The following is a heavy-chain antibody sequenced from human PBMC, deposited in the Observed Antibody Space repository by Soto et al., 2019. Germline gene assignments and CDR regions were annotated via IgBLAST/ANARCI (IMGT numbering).Heavy chain of an antibody. CDR3: AKTWPTDTGQVDYEYAMDV. CDR1: GFIFSDYY. D-gene: IGHD4-17*01. Sequence: QVQLVESGGGLVKPGGSLRLSCAASGFIFSDYYMSWIRQAPGKGREWVLHISSRSDYRRNADTVKGRFTITRYNDTKLLYLQMNSMRGDATAVYYCAKTWPTDTGQVDYEYAMDVWGQGTTVTVSS. V-gene: IGHV3-11*06. CDR2: ISSRSDYR. J-gene: IGHJ6*02.